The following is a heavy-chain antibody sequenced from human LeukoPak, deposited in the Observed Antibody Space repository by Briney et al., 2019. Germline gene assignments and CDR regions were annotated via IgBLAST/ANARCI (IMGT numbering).Heavy chain of an antibody. CDR1: GFTVSSNY. J-gene: IGHJ4*02. CDR2: IYSGGST. Sequence: GXPRLSCAASGFTVSSNYMSWVRQAPGKGLEGVSVIYSGGSTYYADSVTGRFTISRDNSKNKLYLQMNSLRAEDTAVYYCAREKPQYSSGWYGAPDYWGQGTLVTVSS. D-gene: IGHD6-19*01. CDR3: AREKPQYSSGWYGAPDY. V-gene: IGHV3-53*01.